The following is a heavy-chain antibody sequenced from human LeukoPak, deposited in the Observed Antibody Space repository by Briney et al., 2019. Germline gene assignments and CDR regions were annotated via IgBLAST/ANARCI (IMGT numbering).Heavy chain of an antibody. V-gene: IGHV3-33*06. CDR1: GFTFSSYG. J-gene: IGHJ4*02. Sequence: PGGSLRLSCAASGFTFSSYGMHWVRQAPGKGLEWVAVIWYDGSNKYYADSVKGRFTISRDNSKNTLHLQMNSLRAEDTAVYYCAKSYDSSGYYDYYFDYWGQGTLVTVSS. D-gene: IGHD3-22*01. CDR2: IWYDGSNK. CDR3: AKSYDSSGYYDYYFDY.